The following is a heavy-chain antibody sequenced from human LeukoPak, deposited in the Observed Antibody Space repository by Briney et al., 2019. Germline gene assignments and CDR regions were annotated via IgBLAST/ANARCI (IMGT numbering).Heavy chain of an antibody. Sequence: ASVKVSCKASGYTFTSYAMHWVRQAPGQRLEWMGWINAGNGNTKYSQKFQGRVTITRDTSASTAYMELSSLRSEDTAVYYCARYPYYYDSSGYAFDYWGQGTLVTVSS. J-gene: IGHJ4*02. CDR2: INAGNGNT. CDR3: ARYPYYYDSSGYAFDY. D-gene: IGHD3-22*01. V-gene: IGHV1-3*01. CDR1: GYTFTSYA.